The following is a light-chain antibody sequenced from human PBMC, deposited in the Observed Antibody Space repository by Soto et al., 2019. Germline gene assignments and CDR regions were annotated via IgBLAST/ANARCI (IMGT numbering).Light chain of an antibody. J-gene: IGKJ1*01. CDR2: DAS. CDR1: QSISSW. CDR3: QQSVT. V-gene: IGKV1-5*01. Sequence: DIQMTQSPATLSASVGDRVTITCRASQSISSWLAWYQQNPCNAPTLVIYDASNLDRGVTSRFSGSGSGTELTLTVRSLQHADFATYYCQQSVTFGQVTKVEIK.